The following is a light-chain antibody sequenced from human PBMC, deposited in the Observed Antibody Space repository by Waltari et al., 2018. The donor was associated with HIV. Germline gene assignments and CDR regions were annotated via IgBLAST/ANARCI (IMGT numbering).Light chain of an antibody. CDR2: GAS. V-gene: IGKV1-6*01. CDR3: LQDYNYPWT. CDR1: QAIGND. J-gene: IGKJ1*01. Sequence: AIQMTQSPPFLSASVGERVTITCRASQAIGNDLDWYQQKPGKAPKLLIYGASTLQSGVPSRFSGSGSGTDFTLTISRLQPEDFATYFCLQDYNYPWTFGQGTKVEIK.